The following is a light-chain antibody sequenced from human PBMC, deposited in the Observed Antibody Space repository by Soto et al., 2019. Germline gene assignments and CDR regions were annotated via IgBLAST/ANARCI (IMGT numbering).Light chain of an antibody. CDR2: GDT. CDR1: SSNIGAGYD. Sequence: QSVLTQPPSVSVAPGQRVTISCTGTSSNIGAGYDVHWYQQLPGTAPKLLIYGDTNRPSGVPDRFSGSKSGTSASLAITGLQDEDEADYYCQSYDSALNVYVVFGGGTKVTVL. J-gene: IGLJ2*01. CDR3: QSYDSALNVYVV. V-gene: IGLV1-40*01.